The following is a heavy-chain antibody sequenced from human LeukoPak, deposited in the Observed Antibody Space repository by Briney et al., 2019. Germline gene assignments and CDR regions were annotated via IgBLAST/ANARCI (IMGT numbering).Heavy chain of an antibody. CDR3: ARSSGTGTFSY. CDR2: VYYGRSP. CDR1: GDTISRSTYY. J-gene: IGHJ4*02. V-gene: IGHV4-39*02. D-gene: IGHD6-25*01. Sequence: SETLSLTCTVSGDTISRSTYYWAWIRQPPGEGLEWIGSVYYGRSPYVNRSLESRATISVDTSKNHFSLKMSSVIAADTAVYYCARSSGTGTFSYWGQGTLVTVSS.